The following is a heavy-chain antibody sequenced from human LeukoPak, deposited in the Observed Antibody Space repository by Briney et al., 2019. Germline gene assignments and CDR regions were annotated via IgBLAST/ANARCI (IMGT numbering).Heavy chain of an antibody. CDR3: ARAIKAVAGTFHRDYYFDY. Sequence: GGSLRLSCAASGFSFNTFAMHWVRQAPGKGLEWVAVISYDGSNKYYADSVKGRFTISRDNSKNTLYLQMNSLRAEDTAVYYCARAIKAVAGTFHRDYYFDYWGQGTLVTVSS. V-gene: IGHV3-30*04. CDR2: ISYDGSNK. D-gene: IGHD6-19*01. CDR1: GFSFNTFA. J-gene: IGHJ4*02.